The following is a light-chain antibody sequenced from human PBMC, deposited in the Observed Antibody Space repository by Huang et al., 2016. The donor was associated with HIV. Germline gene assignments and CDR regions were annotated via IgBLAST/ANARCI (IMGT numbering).Light chain of an antibody. V-gene: IGKV1-5*03. CDR2: KAS. J-gene: IGKJ2*01. Sequence: DIQMTQSPTTLSASIGDRVTITCRASQSISSWLAWYQQKPGKAPKPLIYKASSLESGVPSRFSGSGSGTEFTLTISSLQPDDVATYYCQQYNSYSYTFGQGTELEIK. CDR1: QSISSW. CDR3: QQYNSYSYT.